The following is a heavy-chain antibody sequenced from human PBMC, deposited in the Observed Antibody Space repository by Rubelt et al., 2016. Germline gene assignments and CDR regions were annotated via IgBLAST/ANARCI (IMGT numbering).Heavy chain of an antibody. Sequence: QVQPQESGPGLVKPSETLSLTCTVSGYSISSGYYWGWIRQPPGKGLEWIGSIYYSGSTYYNPSLKVRVTISVDTSKNQFALKLSSVTAADTAVYYCARHPLYGDYPFDYWGQGTLVTVSS. J-gene: IGHJ4*02. D-gene: IGHD4-17*01. V-gene: IGHV4-38-2*02. CDR2: IYYSGST. CDR3: ARHPLYGDYPFDY. CDR1: GYSISSGYY.